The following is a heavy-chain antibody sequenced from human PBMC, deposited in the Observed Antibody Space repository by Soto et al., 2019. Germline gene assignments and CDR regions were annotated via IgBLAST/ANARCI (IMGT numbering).Heavy chain of an antibody. Sequence: ASVKVSCKASGYTFTIYGIIWVRQAPGQGLEWMGWISAYNGNTNYAQKLQGRVTMTTDTSTSTAYMGLRSLRSDDTAVYYCARDAAVGLFDYWGQGTLVTVSS. CDR3: ARDAAVGLFDY. J-gene: IGHJ4*02. V-gene: IGHV1-18*01. CDR1: GYTFTIYG. CDR2: ISAYNGNT. D-gene: IGHD1-26*01.